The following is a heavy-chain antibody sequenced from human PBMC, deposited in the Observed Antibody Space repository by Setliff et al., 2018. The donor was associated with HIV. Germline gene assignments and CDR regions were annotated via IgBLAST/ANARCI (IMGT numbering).Heavy chain of an antibody. Sequence: GSLRLSCAASGFTVSSNYMNWVRQAPGKGLEWIGSIYYSGNTYYNPSLKSRVTISTDTSRNQFSLRLSSVTAADTAIYYCARVPTSSWYVTTQRTKEYFHHWGQGTLVTVSS. CDR2: IYYSGNT. V-gene: IGHV4-39*07. CDR1: GFTVSSNY. J-gene: IGHJ1*01. D-gene: IGHD6-13*01. CDR3: ARVPTSSWYVTTQRTKEYFHH.